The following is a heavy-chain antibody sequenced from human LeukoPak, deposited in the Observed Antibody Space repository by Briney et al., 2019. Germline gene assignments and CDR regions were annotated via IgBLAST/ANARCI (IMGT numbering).Heavy chain of an antibody. CDR1: GFSLSAYG. V-gene: IGHV3-33*01. CDR2: IWYDGTSK. Sequence: GGSLRLSCAASGFSLSAYGVHWVRQAPGKGLEWVAVIWYDGTSKDYADSVKGRFTFSRDNSKKTLYLQMNSLTVEDTAVYYCARSQSSSLIDYWGQGTLVTVSS. J-gene: IGHJ4*02. CDR3: ARSQSSSLIDY. D-gene: IGHD6-13*01.